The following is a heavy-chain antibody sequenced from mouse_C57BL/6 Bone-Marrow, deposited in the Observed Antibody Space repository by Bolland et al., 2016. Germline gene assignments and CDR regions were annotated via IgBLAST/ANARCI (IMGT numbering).Heavy chain of an antibody. Sequence: YYAESVKGRFAISRDDSKSSVYLQMNSLRAEDTGIYYCTGGGGYDGWYFDVWGQGT. CDR3: TGGGGYDGWYFDV. D-gene: IGHD2-2*01. V-gene: IGHV6-6*01. J-gene: IGHJ1*01.